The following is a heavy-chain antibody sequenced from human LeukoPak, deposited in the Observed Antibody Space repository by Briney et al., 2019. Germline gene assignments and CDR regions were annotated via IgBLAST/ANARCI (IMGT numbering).Heavy chain of an antibody. CDR2: IYSGGST. CDR1: GFSFRSYW. CDR3: AKDLFY. J-gene: IGHJ4*02. V-gene: IGHV3-23*03. Sequence: GGSLRLSCTASGFSFRSYWMSWVRQAPGKGLEWVSVIYSGGSTYYADSVKGRFTISRDNSKDTLYLQMSSLRAEDTAVYYCAKDLFYWGQGTLVTVSS.